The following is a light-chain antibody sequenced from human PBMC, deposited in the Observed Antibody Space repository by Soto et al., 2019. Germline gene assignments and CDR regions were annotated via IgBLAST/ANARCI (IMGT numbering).Light chain of an antibody. CDR3: TAWDDNLSLVV. Sequence: QSALTQPPSASGTPGQRVTISCSGSSSGLEIKILNWYQHIPGKAPKLLIYNDDQRPSGVPDRFSGSRSGTSASLVIAGLRSEDEAEYYCTAWDDNLSLVVFGGGTKLTVL. CDR1: SSGLEIKI. CDR2: NDD. J-gene: IGLJ2*01. V-gene: IGLV1-44*01.